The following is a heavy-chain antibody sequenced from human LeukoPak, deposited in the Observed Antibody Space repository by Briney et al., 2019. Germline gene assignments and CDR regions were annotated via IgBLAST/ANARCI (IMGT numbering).Heavy chain of an antibody. D-gene: IGHD3-3*01. CDR1: GFTFSSYA. CDR2: ISYDGSNK. CDR3: ARGLNDFWSYMPLDV. Sequence: GRSLRLSCAASGFTFSSYAMHWVRQAPGKGLEWVAVISYDGSNKYYADSVKGRFTISRDNSKNTLYLQMNGLRAEDTAVYYCARGLNDFWSYMPLDVWGKGTTVTVSS. V-gene: IGHV3-30*01. J-gene: IGHJ6*04.